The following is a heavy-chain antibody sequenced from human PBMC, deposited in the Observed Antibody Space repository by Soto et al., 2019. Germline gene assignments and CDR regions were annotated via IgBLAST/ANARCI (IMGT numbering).Heavy chain of an antibody. CDR3: ASVIAATATISVWFDP. Sequence: QLQLQESGSGLVKPSQTLSLTCAVSGGSISSGGYSWSWIRQPPGKGLEWIGYIYHSGSTYYNPSLKSRVTISVDRSKNQFSLKLHSVTAADTAVYYCASVIAATATISVWFDPWGQGTLVTVSS. CDR1: GGSISSGGYS. CDR2: IYHSGST. V-gene: IGHV4-30-2*01. J-gene: IGHJ5*02. D-gene: IGHD6-13*01.